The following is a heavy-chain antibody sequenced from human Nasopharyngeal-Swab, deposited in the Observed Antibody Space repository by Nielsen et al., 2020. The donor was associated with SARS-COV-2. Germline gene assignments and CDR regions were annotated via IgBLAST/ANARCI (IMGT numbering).Heavy chain of an antibody. CDR2: INHSGST. D-gene: IGHD2-21*02. V-gene: IGHV4-34*01. CDR1: GGSFSGYY. CDR3: ARVGSWTDCGGDCYTRAIDAFDI. Sequence: SETLSLTCAVYGGSFSGYYWSWIRQPPGKGLEWIGEINHSGSTNYNPSLKSRVTISVDTSKNQFSLKLSSVTAADTAVYYCARVGSWTDCGGDCYTRAIDAFDIWGQGTMVTVSS. J-gene: IGHJ3*02.